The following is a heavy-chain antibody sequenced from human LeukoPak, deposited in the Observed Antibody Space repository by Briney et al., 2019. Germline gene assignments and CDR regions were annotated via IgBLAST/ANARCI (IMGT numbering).Heavy chain of an antibody. CDR3: AKCLGSGWYASSD. CDR2: ISWNSGSI. V-gene: IGHV3-9*01. CDR1: GFTFDDYA. Sequence: GRSLRLSCAASGFTFDDYAMHWVRQAPGKGLEWVSGISWNSGSIGYADSVKGRFTISRDNAKNSLYLQMNSLRAEDTAVYYCAKCLGSGWYASSDWGQGTLVTVSS. J-gene: IGHJ4*02. D-gene: IGHD6-13*01.